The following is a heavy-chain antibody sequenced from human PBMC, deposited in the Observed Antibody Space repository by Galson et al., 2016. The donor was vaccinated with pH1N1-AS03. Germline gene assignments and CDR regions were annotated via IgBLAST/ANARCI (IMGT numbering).Heavy chain of an antibody. V-gene: IGHV3-53*01. D-gene: IGHD4/OR15-4a*01. J-gene: IGHJ4*02. CDR3: VRNDYENVDLQGFYFDY. Sequence: SLRLSCAASGLTVSNNYMSWVRQPPGKGLEWVSTIYNAGSTYYADSVKGRFTIYRDNSKNTLYLQMNSLRAEDTAVYYCVRNDYENVDLQGFYFDYWGQGTLVTVSS. CDR2: IYNAGST. CDR1: GLTVSNNY.